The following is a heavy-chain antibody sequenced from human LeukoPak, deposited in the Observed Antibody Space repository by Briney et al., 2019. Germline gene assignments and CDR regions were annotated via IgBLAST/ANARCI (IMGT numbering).Heavy chain of an antibody. D-gene: IGHD3-22*01. V-gene: IGHV1-2*02. Sequence: GASVKVSCKASGYTFTGYYMHWVRQAPGQGLEWMGWINPNSGGTNYAQKFQGRVTMTRDTSISTACMELSRLRSDDTAVYYCAREYYYDSSAQFRHGAFDIWGQGTMVTVSS. CDR2: INPNSGGT. J-gene: IGHJ3*02. CDR1: GYTFTGYY. CDR3: AREYYYDSSAQFRHGAFDI.